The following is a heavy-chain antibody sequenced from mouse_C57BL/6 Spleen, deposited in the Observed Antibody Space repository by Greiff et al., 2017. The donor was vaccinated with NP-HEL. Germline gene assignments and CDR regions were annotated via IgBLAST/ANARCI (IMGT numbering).Heavy chain of an antibody. V-gene: IGHV7-1*01. CDR1: GFTFSDFY. J-gene: IGHJ4*01. Sequence: EVKLVESGGGLVQSGRSLRLSCATSGFTFSDFYMEWVRQAPGKGLEWIAASRNKANDYTTEYSASVKGRFIVSRDTSQSILYLQMNALRAEDTAIYYCARDDHDSYAMDYWGQGTSVTVSS. CDR3: ARDDHDSYAMDY. CDR2: SRNKANDYTT. D-gene: IGHD2-13*01.